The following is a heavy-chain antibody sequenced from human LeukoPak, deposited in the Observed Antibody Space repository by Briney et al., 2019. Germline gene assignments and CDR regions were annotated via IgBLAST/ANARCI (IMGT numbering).Heavy chain of an antibody. V-gene: IGHV5-51*01. Sequence: GASRPISCEGSGSIFTSYWIGWVRQLPGKGLEWMGIIYPGDSDTRYSPSFQGQVTISADKSISTAYLQWSSLKASDTAMYYCARQGYGSGGLFDYWGQGTLVTVSS. D-gene: IGHD3-10*01. CDR2: IYPGDSDT. J-gene: IGHJ4*02. CDR1: GSIFTSYW. CDR3: ARQGYGSGGLFDY.